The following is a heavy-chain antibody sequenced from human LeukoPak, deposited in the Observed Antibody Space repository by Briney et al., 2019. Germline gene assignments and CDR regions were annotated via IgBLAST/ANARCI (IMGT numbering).Heavy chain of an antibody. Sequence: SQTLSLTCSVSGASISSGDYYWSWIRQSPGKALEWIGYIYYSGTTYYNPSLESRLFISIDTSKKWFSLKLSSVTAADTAVYYCVRVPLERGDVYGMDVWGQGTTVTVSS. J-gene: IGHJ6*02. CDR1: GASISSGDYY. CDR3: VRVPLERGDVYGMDV. V-gene: IGHV4-30-4*01. CDR2: IYYSGTT. D-gene: IGHD3-10*01.